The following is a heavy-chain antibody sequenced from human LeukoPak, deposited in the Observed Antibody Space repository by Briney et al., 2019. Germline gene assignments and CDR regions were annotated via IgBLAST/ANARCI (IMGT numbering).Heavy chain of an antibody. CDR1: GFTFSYYS. CDR2: IRIDSGNT. V-gene: IGHV3-48*01. CDR3: ARDYKYAFDN. J-gene: IGHJ4*02. Sequence: GGSLRLSCAASGFTFSYYSMNWVRQAPGKGLERSSYIRIDSGNTNYADSQKGRFTISGDKAKNSLYLQMNSLRVEDAAVYYWARDYKYAFDNWGQGTLVTVSS. D-gene: IGHD5-24*01.